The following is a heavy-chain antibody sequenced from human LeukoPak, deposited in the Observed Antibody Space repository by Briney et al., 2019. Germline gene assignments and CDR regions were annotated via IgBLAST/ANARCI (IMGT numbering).Heavy chain of an antibody. CDR2: INSDGSIT. CDR3: ARGTGYSVFDM. CDR1: GFTFSSYW. V-gene: IGHV3-74*01. Sequence: GGSLRLSCAASGFTFSSYWMHWVRQAAGKGLVWVSRINSDGSITSYADSVKGRFTISRDNAKDTLYLQMNSLRAEDTAVYYCARGTGYSVFDMWGQGTMVTVSS. D-gene: IGHD1-26*01. J-gene: IGHJ3*02.